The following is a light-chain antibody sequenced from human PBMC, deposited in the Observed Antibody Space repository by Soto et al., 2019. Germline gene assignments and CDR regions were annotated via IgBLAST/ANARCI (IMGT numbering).Light chain of an antibody. CDR1: SGHSSDA. CDR3: QTWGTGIVV. Sequence: QLVLTQSPSASASLGDSVKLTCTLSSGHSSDAIAWHQQQPEKGTRYLMKLNSDGSHSKGDGIPDRFSGSSSGAERYLTISRLQSEDEADYYCQTWGTGIVVFGGGTKLTVL. J-gene: IGLJ2*01. V-gene: IGLV4-69*01. CDR2: LNSDGSH.